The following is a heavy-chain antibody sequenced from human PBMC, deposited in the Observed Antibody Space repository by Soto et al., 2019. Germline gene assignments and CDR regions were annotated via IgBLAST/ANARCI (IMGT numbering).Heavy chain of an antibody. V-gene: IGHV3-53*05. CDR2: IYSDGSR. CDR1: GVTVSSNY. J-gene: IGHJ4*02. CDR3: AKDMKWGGMTTIHYFDS. D-gene: IGHD4-17*01. Sequence: GGSMRLSCAASGVTVSSNYMSWVRQAPGKGLEWVSVIYSDGSRYYADSVKGRFTVSRDNAKNSLFLQMNSLRPEDTALYYCAKDMKWGGMTTIHYFDSWGQGTQVTVSS.